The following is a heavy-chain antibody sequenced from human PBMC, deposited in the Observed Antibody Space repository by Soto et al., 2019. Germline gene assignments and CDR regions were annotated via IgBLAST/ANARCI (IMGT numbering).Heavy chain of an antibody. V-gene: IGHV1-69*06. Sequence: ASVKVSCKASGYTFTSYDINWVRQATGQGLEWMGGIVPIFGTPNYAQKFQGRVTITADKSTSTAYMELSSLRSEDTAVYYCASLMSSGYYYGMDVWGQGTTVTVSS. CDR1: GYTFTSYD. CDR3: ASLMSSGYYYGMDV. J-gene: IGHJ6*02. D-gene: IGHD3-10*01. CDR2: IVPIFGTP.